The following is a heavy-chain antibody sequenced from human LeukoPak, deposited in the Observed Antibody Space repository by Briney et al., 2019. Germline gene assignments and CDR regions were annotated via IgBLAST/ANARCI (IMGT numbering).Heavy chain of an antibody. V-gene: IGHV4-4*09. J-gene: IGHJ5*02. CDR1: GGSISSYY. CDR2: IYTSGST. Sequence: PSETLSLTCTVSGGSISSYYWSWIRQPPGKGLEWIGYIYTSGSTNYNTSLKSRVTISVDTSKNQFSLKLSPVTAADTAVYYCATPFSYFLRGSLFDPWGQGTLVTVSS. D-gene: IGHD3-3*01. CDR3: ATPFSYFLRGSLFDP.